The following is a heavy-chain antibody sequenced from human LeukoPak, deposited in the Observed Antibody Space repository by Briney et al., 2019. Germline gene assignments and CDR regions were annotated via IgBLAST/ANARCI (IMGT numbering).Heavy chain of an antibody. Sequence: GASVKVSCKASGYTFTIYYMHWVRQAPGQGLEWMGIINPSGGSTSYAQKFQGRVTMTRDTSTSTVYMELSSLRSEDTAVYYCARVAVAFDAFDIWGQGTMVTVSS. V-gene: IGHV1-46*01. CDR1: GYTFTIYY. CDR2: INPSGGST. CDR3: ARVAVAFDAFDI. J-gene: IGHJ3*02. D-gene: IGHD6-19*01.